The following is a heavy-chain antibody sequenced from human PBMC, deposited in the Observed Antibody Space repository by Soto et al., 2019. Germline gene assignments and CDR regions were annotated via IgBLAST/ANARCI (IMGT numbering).Heavy chain of an antibody. V-gene: IGHV3-23*01. J-gene: IGHJ3*01. D-gene: IGHD6-19*01. CDR3: AKDGSGSGYDHDAFDL. CDR2: ISGSGGST. CDR1: GFTFSSYA. Sequence: PGGSLRLSCAASGFTFSSYAMSWVRQAPGKGLEWVSAISGSGGSTYYADSAKGRFTISRDDSKNTLYLQMNSLRAEDTAVYYCAKDGSGSGYDHDAFDLWGQGTMVTVSS.